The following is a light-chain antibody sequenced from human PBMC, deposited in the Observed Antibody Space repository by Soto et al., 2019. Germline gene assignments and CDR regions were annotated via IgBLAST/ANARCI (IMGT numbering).Light chain of an antibody. Sequence: DLPMTQSPSSLSASVGDRVTITCRASQSISSYLNWYQQKPGKAPKLLIYAASSLQSGVPSRFSGSGSGTYFTLTISSLQPEDFATYYCQQSYSTPRTFGQGTKVEIK. J-gene: IGKJ1*01. CDR2: AAS. CDR1: QSISSY. CDR3: QQSYSTPRT. V-gene: IGKV1-39*01.